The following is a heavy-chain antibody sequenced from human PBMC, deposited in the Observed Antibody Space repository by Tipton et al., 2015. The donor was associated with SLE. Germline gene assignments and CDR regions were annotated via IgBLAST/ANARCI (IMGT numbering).Heavy chain of an antibody. CDR3: ARDFRAAGNGFDP. CDR2: IYSTGST. V-gene: IGHV4-61*02. Sequence: TLSLTCTVSGGSISSGYYFWSWIRQPAGKGLEWIGRIYSTGSTNYNPSLRSRVTISVDTSKNQFSLKLSSVTAADTAVYYCARDFRAAGNGFDPWGQGTLVTVSS. J-gene: IGHJ5*02. D-gene: IGHD6-13*01. CDR1: GGSISSGYYF.